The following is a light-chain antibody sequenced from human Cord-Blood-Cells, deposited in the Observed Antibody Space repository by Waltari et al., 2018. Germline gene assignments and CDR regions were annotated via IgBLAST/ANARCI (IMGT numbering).Light chain of an antibody. CDR1: SGHSSYA. CDR3: QTWGTGV. CDR2: LNSDGSP. V-gene: IGLV4-69*01. Sequence: QLVLTQSPSPSASLGASVKLTCTLTSGHSSYAIAWHQQQPEKGPRYLMKLNSDGSPSKGEGIPHGFSGSSSGAERYLPIPSLQSEDEADYYCQTWGTGVFGGGTKLTVL. J-gene: IGLJ3*02.